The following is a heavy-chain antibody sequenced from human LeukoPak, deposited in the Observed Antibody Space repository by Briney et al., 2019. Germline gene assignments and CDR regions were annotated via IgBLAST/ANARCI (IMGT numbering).Heavy chain of an antibody. Sequence: SETLSLTCTVSGGSISSSSYYWGWIRQPPGKGLEWIGSIYYSGSTYYNPSLKSRVTISIDTSKNQFSLKLSSVTAADTAVYFCARGESSGWFYWGQGTLVTVSS. J-gene: IGHJ4*02. V-gene: IGHV4-39*07. CDR1: GGSISSSSYY. CDR2: IYYSGST. D-gene: IGHD6-19*01. CDR3: ARGESSGWFY.